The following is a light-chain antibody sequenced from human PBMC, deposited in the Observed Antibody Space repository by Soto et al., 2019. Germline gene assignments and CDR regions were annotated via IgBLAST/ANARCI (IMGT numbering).Light chain of an antibody. Sequence: QSVLTQPASVSGSPGQSITLSCTGTSSDVGSYNLVSWYQQHPGKAPKVMIYEVSKRPSGVSNRFSGSKSGNTASLTISGLQAEDEADYYCCSYAGSSTVFGTGTKVTVL. CDR3: CSYAGSSTV. V-gene: IGLV2-23*02. CDR1: SSDVGSYNL. J-gene: IGLJ1*01. CDR2: EVS.